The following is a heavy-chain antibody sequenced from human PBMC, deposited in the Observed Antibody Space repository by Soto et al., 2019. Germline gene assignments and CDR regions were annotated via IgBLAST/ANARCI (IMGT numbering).Heavy chain of an antibody. J-gene: IGHJ4*02. CDR1: GFRVGSYA. CDR3: ARDQGGQSGNFIFDN. CDR2: IWYRGRDI. D-gene: IGHD1-26*01. V-gene: IGHV3-33*08. Sequence: GGSLRLSCAASGFRVGSYALHWVRQAPGKGLEWVAVIWYRGRDIFYADSVKGRFTISRDNSKNTLYLQLNSLRAEDTAVYYCARDQGGQSGNFIFDNWGQGTLVTVSS.